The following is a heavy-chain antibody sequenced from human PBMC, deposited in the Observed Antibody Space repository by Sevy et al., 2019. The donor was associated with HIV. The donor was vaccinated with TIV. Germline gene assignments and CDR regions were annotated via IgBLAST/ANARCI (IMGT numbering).Heavy chain of an antibody. Sequence: ASVKVSCKASGYTFTGYYMHWVRQAPGQGLEWMGWINPNSGGTNYAQKFQGRVTMTRDTSISTAYMELSRLRSDDTALYYCARAADYYDSSGYHFFDYWGQGTLVTVSS. V-gene: IGHV1-2*02. D-gene: IGHD3-22*01. J-gene: IGHJ4*02. CDR2: INPNSGGT. CDR3: ARAADYYDSSGYHFFDY. CDR1: GYTFTGYY.